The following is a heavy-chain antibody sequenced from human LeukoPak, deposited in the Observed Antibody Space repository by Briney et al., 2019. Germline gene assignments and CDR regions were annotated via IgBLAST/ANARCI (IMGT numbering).Heavy chain of an antibody. CDR2: ISYDGSNK. J-gene: IGHJ4*02. D-gene: IGHD4-17*01. CDR3: AKTFDYGDSEGDY. Sequence: GGSLRLSCAASGFTFSSYGMHWVRQAPGKGLEWVAVISYDGSNKYYADSVKGRFTISRGNSKNTLYLQMNSLRAEDTAVYYCAKTFDYGDSEGDYWGQGTLVTVSS. V-gene: IGHV3-30*18. CDR1: GFTFSSYG.